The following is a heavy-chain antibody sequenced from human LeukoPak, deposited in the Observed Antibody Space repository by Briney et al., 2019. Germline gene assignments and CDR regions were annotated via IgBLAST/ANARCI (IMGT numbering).Heavy chain of an antibody. CDR1: GVSISSSSYY. CDR3: ATSSTSLTWFDP. V-gene: IGHV4-39*01. Sequence: AETLSLTCTVSGVSISSSSYYWGWIRQPPGKGLERLGRIYYGGSTYYNPSLKSRVTISVDTSKNQVSLRLSSVTAADTAVYYCATSSTSLTWFDPWGQGTLVTVSS. D-gene: IGHD2-2*01. J-gene: IGHJ5*02. CDR2: IYYGGST.